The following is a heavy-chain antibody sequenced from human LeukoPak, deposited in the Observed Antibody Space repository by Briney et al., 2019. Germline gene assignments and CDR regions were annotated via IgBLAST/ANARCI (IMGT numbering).Heavy chain of an antibody. J-gene: IGHJ6*02. CDR3: ASAVVCSGGSCNYYYYGMDV. Sequence: ASVKVSCKASGYTFTSYYMHWVRQAPGQGLEWMGIINPSGGSTRYAQKLQDRVTMTRDTSTSTVYMELSGLRSEDTAVYYCASAVVCSGGSCNYYYYGMDVWGQGTTVTVSS. D-gene: IGHD2-15*01. CDR2: INPSGGST. CDR1: GYTFTSYY. V-gene: IGHV1-46*01.